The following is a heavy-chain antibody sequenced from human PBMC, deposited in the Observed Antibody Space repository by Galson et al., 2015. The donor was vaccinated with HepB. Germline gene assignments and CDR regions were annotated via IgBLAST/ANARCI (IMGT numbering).Heavy chain of an antibody. CDR1: GYTFTSYG. CDR3: AMDNSGWYGSFDY. Sequence: SVKVSCKASGYTFTSYGLSWLRQAPGQGLEWMGWISIYNGNTNFAQKFQGRVTMTTDTSTSTAYMELRSLRSDDTAAYYCAMDNSGWYGSFDYWGQGTLVTVSS. D-gene: IGHD6-19*01. CDR2: ISIYNGNT. V-gene: IGHV1-18*04. J-gene: IGHJ4*02.